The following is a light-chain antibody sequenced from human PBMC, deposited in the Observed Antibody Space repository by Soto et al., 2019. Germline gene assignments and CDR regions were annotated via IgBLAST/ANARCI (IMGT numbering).Light chain of an antibody. CDR3: QQYKTYSEFT. J-gene: IGKJ3*01. V-gene: IGKV1-5*01. CDR2: DAS. CDR1: QSISSW. Sequence: DIQMTQSPSTLSASVGDRVTITCRASQSISSWLAWYQQKPGKAPKLLIYDASNLESGVPSRFSGSGSGTEFTRTISRLQPDDFATYYCQQYKTYSEFTFGPGTKVDIK.